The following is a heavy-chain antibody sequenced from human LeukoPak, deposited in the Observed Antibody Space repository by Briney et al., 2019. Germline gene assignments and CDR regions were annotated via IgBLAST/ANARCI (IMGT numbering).Heavy chain of an antibody. J-gene: IGHJ4*02. CDR1: GGSITNNY. D-gene: IGHD6-13*01. V-gene: IGHV4-59*12. Sequence: PSETLSLTCSVSGGSITNNYWSWIRQPPGKGLEWIGYIYYNGSTNYNPSLKSRVTISVDTSKNQFSLKLSSVTAADTAVYYCARDVGSWYKYWGQGTLVTVSS. CDR2: IYYNGST. CDR3: ARDVGSWYKY.